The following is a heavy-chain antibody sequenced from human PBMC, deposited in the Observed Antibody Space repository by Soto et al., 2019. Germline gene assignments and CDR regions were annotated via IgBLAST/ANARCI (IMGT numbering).Heavy chain of an antibody. D-gene: IGHD4-17*01. CDR1: GGSISSYY. CDR3: ARDGDDYGDYGAYFDY. V-gene: IGHV4-59*01. CDR2: IYYSGST. Sequence: SETLSLTCTVSGGSISSYYWSWIRQPPGKGLEWIGYIYYSGSTNYNPSLKSRVTISVDMSKNQFSLKLSSVTAADTAVYYCARDGDDYGDYGAYFDYWGQGTLVTVSS. J-gene: IGHJ4*02.